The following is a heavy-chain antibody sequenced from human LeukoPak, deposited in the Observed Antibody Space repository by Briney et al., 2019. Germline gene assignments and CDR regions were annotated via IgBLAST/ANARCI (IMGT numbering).Heavy chain of an antibody. J-gene: IGHJ4*02. CDR2: ISGSGVST. CDR3: ARVTGTVDY. Sequence: GGSLRLSCAASGFIFSSYVMNWVRQAPGKGLEWVSVISGSGVSTYYADSVKGRFTISRDNSKDMLYLQMNSLRAEDTAVYYCARVTGTVDYWGQGTLVTVSS. D-gene: IGHD1-1*01. V-gene: IGHV3-23*01. CDR1: GFIFSSYV.